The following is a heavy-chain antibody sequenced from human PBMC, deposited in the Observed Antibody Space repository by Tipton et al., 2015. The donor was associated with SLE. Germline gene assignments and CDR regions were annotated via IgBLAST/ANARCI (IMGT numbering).Heavy chain of an antibody. CDR1: GFTFSSYS. Sequence: SLRLSCAASGFTFSSYSMDWVRQAPGKGLEWVSSISGGSTYIWYADSVKGRFTISRDNAKNSLHLQMNSLRVEDTAVYYCARLGAGATADDTFDIWGQGTMVTVSS. CDR2: ISGGSTYI. D-gene: IGHD1-26*01. J-gene: IGHJ3*02. V-gene: IGHV3-21*03. CDR3: ARLGAGATADDTFDI.